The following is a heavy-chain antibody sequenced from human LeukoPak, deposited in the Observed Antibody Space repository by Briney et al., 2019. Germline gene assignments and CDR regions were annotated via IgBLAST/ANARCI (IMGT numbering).Heavy chain of an antibody. CDR1: GFTFSSYS. CDR3: IRDLFDDYSLDY. D-gene: IGHD3-16*01. Sequence: PGGSLGLSCAASGFTFSSYSMNWVRQAPGKGLEWVSSINSDSSLMYYAESVKGRFTISRDNARNSLYLQMSSLRVEDTAVYYCIRDLFDDYSLDYWGQGALVTVSS. V-gene: IGHV3-21*01. J-gene: IGHJ4*02. CDR2: INSDSSLM.